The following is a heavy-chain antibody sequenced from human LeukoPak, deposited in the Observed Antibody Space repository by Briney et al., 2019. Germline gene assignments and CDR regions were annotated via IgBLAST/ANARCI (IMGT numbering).Heavy chain of an antibody. V-gene: IGHV3-48*03. CDR3: ARDGRMVRGVKGDAFDI. Sequence: GGSLRLSCAASGFTFSSYEMNWVRQAPGKGLEWVSYISSSGSTIYYADSVKGRFTISRDNAKSSLYLQMNSLRAEDTAVYYCARDGRMVRGVKGDAFDIWGQGTMVTVSS. CDR1: GFTFSSYE. CDR2: ISSSGSTI. D-gene: IGHD3-10*01. J-gene: IGHJ3*02.